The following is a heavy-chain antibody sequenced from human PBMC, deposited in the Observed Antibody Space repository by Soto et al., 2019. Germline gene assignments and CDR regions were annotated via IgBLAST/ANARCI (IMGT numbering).Heavy chain of an antibody. CDR1: GFTFSSYW. CDR2: IKQDGSEK. J-gene: IGHJ2*01. D-gene: IGHD4-17*01. CDR3: ARGGYGDHWYFDL. V-gene: IGHV3-7*01. Sequence: HPGGSLRLSCAATGFTFSSYWMSWVRQAPGKGLEWVANIKQDGSEKYYVDSVKGRFTISRDNAKNSLYLQMNSLRAEDTAVYYCARGGYGDHWYFDLWGRGTLVTVSS.